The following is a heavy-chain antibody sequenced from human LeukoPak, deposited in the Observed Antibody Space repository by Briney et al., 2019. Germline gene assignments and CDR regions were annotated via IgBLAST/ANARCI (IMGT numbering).Heavy chain of an antibody. Sequence: GGSLRLSCASSGFTFSSYAMSWVRQAPGKGPEWVSAISGSGGSTYYADSVKGRFTISRDNSKNTLYLQMNSLRAEDTAVYYCAKDDQTYYYDSSGSIPTDAFHIWGQGTMVTVSS. V-gene: IGHV3-23*01. CDR1: GFTFSSYA. D-gene: IGHD3-22*01. J-gene: IGHJ3*02. CDR3: AKDDQTYYYDSSGSIPTDAFHI. CDR2: ISGSGGST.